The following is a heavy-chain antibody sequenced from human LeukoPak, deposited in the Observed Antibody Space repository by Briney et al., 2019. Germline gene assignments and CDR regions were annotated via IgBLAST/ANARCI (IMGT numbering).Heavy chain of an antibody. CDR2: VNPNSGNT. CDR1: GYTFTTYD. D-gene: IGHD3-9*01. Sequence: ASVKVSCKASGYTFTTYDINWVRQATGQGLEWMGWVNPNSGNTGYAQKFQGRVTMTRNTSITTAYMERSSLTSDDTAVYYCARGPKPNILAGYYNGPHYMDVWGKGTVVTISS. J-gene: IGHJ6*03. V-gene: IGHV1-8*01. CDR3: ARGPKPNILAGYYNGPHYMDV.